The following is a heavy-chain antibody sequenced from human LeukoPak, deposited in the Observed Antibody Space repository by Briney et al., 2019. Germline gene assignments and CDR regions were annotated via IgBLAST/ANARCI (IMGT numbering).Heavy chain of an antibody. CDR3: AKGPLATIHETHYFDY. CDR2: MIGSGSST. Sequence: GGSLRLSCAASGFTFSNHAMSWVRQAPGKGLEWVSAMIGSGSSTSYAGSVKGRFTISRDNSKNTLYLQMNSLRAEDTAVYYCAKGPLATIHETHYFDYWGQGTLVTVSS. V-gene: IGHV3-23*01. CDR1: GFTFSNHA. D-gene: IGHD4-23*01. J-gene: IGHJ4*02.